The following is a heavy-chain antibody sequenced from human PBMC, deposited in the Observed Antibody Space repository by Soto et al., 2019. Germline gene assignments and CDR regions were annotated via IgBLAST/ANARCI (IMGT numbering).Heavy chain of an antibody. V-gene: IGHV3-64D*08. CDR3: VKERYCTNGVCYTGYWFDP. J-gene: IGHJ5*02. CDR2: ISSNGCST. Sequence: GGSLRLSCSASGFTFSSYAMHWVRQAPGKGLEYVSAISSNGCSTYYADSVKGRFTISRDNSKNTLYLQMSSLRAEDTAVYYCVKERYCTNGVCYTGYWFDPWGQGTLVTVSS. CDR1: GFTFSSYA. D-gene: IGHD2-8*01.